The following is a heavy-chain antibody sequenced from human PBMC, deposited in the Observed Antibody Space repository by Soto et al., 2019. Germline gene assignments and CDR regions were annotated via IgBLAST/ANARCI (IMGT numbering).Heavy chain of an antibody. V-gene: IGHV1-8*01. CDR3: GRGCWVPAATSVFDP. CDR2: MNPNSGNT. J-gene: IGHJ5*02. CDR1: GYSFTSYD. D-gene: IGHD2-2*01. Sequence: QVQLVQSGAEVKKSGASVKVSCKASGYSFTSYDINWVRQATGQGLEWMGWMNPNSGNTGYAQKFQGRVTMTRNTSISTAYMELSSLRSEDTGVYYCGRGCWVPAATSVFDPWGQGTLVTVSS.